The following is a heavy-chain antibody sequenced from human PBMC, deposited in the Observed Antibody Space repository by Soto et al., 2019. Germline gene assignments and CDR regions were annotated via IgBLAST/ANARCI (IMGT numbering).Heavy chain of an antibody. V-gene: IGHV1-8*01. D-gene: IGHD3-22*01. J-gene: IGHJ4*02. CDR1: GYTFISSE. CDR2: MNPNTGYT. Sequence: ASVKVSCKASGYTFISSEIVWVRQATGQGLEWVGLMNPNTGYTESAGKFQGRVTMTRDTSTSTAYMELSSLASEDTAVYYCAAFPLAYYYDSSGGDYWGQGSLVTVSS. CDR3: AAFPLAYYYDSSGGDY.